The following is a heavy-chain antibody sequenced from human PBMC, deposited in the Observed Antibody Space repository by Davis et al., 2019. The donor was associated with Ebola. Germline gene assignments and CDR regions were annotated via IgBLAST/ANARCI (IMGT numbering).Heavy chain of an antibody. V-gene: IGHV1-8*01. CDR3: VRGMARGDFGLDV. J-gene: IGHJ6*02. D-gene: IGHD3-10*01. Sequence: ASVKVSCMATGYTFTSYDVNWVRQATGQGLEWMGWINPYSANTGYAQNFRGRVTMTRNTSISTAFLEVSSLRSEDTAVFYCVRGMARGDFGLDVWGQGTTVTVSS. CDR1: GYTFTSYD. CDR2: INPYSANT.